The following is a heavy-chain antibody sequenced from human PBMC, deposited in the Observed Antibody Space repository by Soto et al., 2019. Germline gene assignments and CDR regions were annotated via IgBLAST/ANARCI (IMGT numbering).Heavy chain of an antibody. D-gene: IGHD3-16*01. CDR1: GYTFTSYA. J-gene: IGHJ4*02. CDR3: AGESPWGGYCDY. V-gene: IGHV1-3*05. CDR2: INAGNGNT. Sequence: QVQLVQSGAEEKKPGASVKVSCKASGYTFTSYAMHWVRQAPGQRLEWMGWINAGNGNTKYSQKFQGRVTITRDTSASTAYMELSSLRSEDRAVYSCAGESPWGGYCDYWGQGTLVTVSS.